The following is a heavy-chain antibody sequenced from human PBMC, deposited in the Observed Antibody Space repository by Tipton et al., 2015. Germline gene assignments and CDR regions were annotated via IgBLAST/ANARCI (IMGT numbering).Heavy chain of an antibody. Sequence: LRLSCTVSGDSISSGDYYWSWLRQPPGKGLEWIGYIYYSGSSYYNPSLKSRIIISVDTSKNQFSLKLYSVTAADTAVYYCARDQSGYASFGYYYYGMDVWGQGTTVTVSS. D-gene: IGHD3-16*01. CDR1: GDSISSGDYY. J-gene: IGHJ6*02. CDR2: IYYSGSS. CDR3: ARDQSGYASFGYYYYGMDV. V-gene: IGHV4-30-4*01.